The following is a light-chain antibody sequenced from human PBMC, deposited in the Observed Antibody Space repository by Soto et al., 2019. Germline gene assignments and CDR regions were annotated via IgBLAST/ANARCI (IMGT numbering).Light chain of an antibody. Sequence: EIVLTQSPGTLSVAPGERATLCCRSSHSVSRTYLAWYQQKPGQAPRLLIYGASDRATGTPDRFSGSGSGTDFTLTISRLEPEDSAVYYCQQFDDSATFGQGTRLENK. J-gene: IGKJ5*01. CDR2: GAS. V-gene: IGKV3-20*01. CDR1: HSVSRTY. CDR3: QQFDDSAT.